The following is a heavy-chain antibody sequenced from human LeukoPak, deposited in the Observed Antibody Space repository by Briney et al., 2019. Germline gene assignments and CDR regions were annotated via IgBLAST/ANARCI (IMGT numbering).Heavy chain of an antibody. CDR3: GRFGYVSAVDP. CDR2: IEPAGSAT. V-gene: IGHV3-7*01. CDR1: GFAFSSYW. J-gene: IGHJ5*02. Sequence: GGSLRLSCGASGFAFSSYWMTWLRQAPGKGLEFVANIEPAGSATYYADSVKGRFTISRDNTKNLLYLQMDSLTAEDSAVYHCGRFGYVSAVDPWGQGALVTVSS. D-gene: IGHD2-15*01.